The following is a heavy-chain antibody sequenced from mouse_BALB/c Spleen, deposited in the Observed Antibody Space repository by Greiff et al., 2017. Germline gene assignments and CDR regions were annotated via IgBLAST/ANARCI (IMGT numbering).Heavy chain of an antibody. V-gene: IGHV5-17*02. J-gene: IGHJ4*01. CDR2: ISSGSSTI. CDR1: GFTFSSFG. Sequence: DVQLVESGGGLVQPGGSRKLSCAASGFTFSSFGMHWVRQAPEKGLEWVAYISSGSSTIYYADTVKGRFTISRDNPKNTLFLQMTSLRSEDTAMYYCARGGSSYAMDYWGQGTSVTVSS. CDR3: ARGGSSYAMDY. D-gene: IGHD1-1*01.